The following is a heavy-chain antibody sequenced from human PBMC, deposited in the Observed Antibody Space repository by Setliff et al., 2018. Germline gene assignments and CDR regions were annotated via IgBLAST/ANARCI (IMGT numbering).Heavy chain of an antibody. Sequence: ASVKVSCKASGYTFNTYSMNWVRQAPGQGLEWMGWINTNTGNPTYAQGFTGRFVFSLDTSVSTAYLQISSLKAEDTAVYYCARPSGYCSGGSCYPPDYWGQGTLVTVSS. D-gene: IGHD2-15*01. J-gene: IGHJ4*02. CDR2: INTNTGNP. V-gene: IGHV7-4-1*02. CDR1: GYTFNTYS. CDR3: ARPSGYCSGGSCYPPDY.